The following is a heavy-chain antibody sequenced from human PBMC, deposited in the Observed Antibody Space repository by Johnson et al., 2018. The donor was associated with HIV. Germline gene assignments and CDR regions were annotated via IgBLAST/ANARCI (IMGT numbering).Heavy chain of an antibody. CDR3: ARDDRISGSQGGYAFDI. CDR2: INWNGGGT. CDR1: GFTFDDYG. V-gene: IGHV3-20*04. J-gene: IGHJ3*02. Sequence: VQLVESGGGVVRPGGSLRLSCAASGFTFDDYGMSWVRQAPGKGLEWVSGINWNGGGTGYADSVKGRFTISRDNAKNSLYLQMNSLRAEDTALYYCARDDRISGSQGGYAFDIWGQGTMVTVSS. D-gene: IGHD1-26*01.